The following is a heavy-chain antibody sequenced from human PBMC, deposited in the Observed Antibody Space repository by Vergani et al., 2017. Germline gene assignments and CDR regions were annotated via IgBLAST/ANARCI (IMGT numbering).Heavy chain of an antibody. CDR2: INPSGGST. J-gene: IGHJ5*02. D-gene: IGHD2-2*01. Sequence: QVQLVQSGAEVKKPGASVKVSCKASGYTFTSYYMHWVRQAPGQGLEWIGIINPSGGSTSYAQKFQGRVTMTRDTSTSTVYMELSSLRSEDTAVYYCARDSRYCSSTSCYVGREWFDPWGQGTLVTVSS. CDR1: GYTFTSYY. V-gene: IGHV1-46*01. CDR3: ARDSRYCSSTSCYVGREWFDP.